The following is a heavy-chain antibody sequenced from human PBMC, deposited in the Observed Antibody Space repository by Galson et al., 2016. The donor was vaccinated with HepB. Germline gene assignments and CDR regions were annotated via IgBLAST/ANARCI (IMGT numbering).Heavy chain of an antibody. D-gene: IGHD3-10*01. J-gene: IGHJ3*02. CDR2: IQYSGST. CDR3: ARNFVRGVNPGFDI. Sequence: ETLSLTCAVSGGSISSRPYYWGWVRQSPGKALEWIGSIQYSGSTYYNSALSSRVTIFIDTSKNQISLTLTSVTAADTALYSCARNFVRGVNPGFDIWGRGTMVTVSS. CDR1: GGSISSRPYY. V-gene: IGHV4-39*01.